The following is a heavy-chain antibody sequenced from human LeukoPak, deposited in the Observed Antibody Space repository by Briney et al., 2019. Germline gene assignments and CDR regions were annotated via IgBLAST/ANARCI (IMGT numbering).Heavy chain of an antibody. CDR1: GGTFSSYT. J-gene: IGHJ3*02. CDR3: ASRYCSSTSCYTLSAFDI. Sequence: SVKVSCKASGGTFSSYTISWVRQAPGQGLEWMGRIIPILGIANYAQKFQGRVTITADKSTSTAYMELSSLRSEDTAVYYCASRYCSSTSCYTLSAFDIWGQGTMVTVPS. V-gene: IGHV1-69*02. CDR2: IIPILGIA. D-gene: IGHD2-2*02.